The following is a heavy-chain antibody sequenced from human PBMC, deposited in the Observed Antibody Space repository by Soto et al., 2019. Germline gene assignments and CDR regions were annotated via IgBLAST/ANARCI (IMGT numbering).Heavy chain of an antibody. V-gene: IGHV3-66*01. J-gene: IGHJ3*02. D-gene: IGHD2-21*01. Sequence: GGSLRLSCAASGFTVSSNYISWVRQAPGKGLEWVSVIYSGGSTYYADSVKGRFTISRDNSKNTLYLQMNSLRAEDTAVYYCARGGAQDSAPSVVGAFDIWGQGTMVTVSS. CDR3: ARGGAQDSAPSVVGAFDI. CDR2: IYSGGST. CDR1: GFTVSSNY.